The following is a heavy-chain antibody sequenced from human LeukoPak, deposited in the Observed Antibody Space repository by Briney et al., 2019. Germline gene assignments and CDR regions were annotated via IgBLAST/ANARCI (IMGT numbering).Heavy chain of an antibody. J-gene: IGHJ6*02. CDR2: IYYRGST. Sequence: KPSDTLSLTCAVSGGSISSYYWSWIRQPPGKGVEWIGYIYYRGSTNYNPSLKSRVTISLDTRRNQFSLKLSSVTAADTAVYYCGRGPERTGVGTRYYYDMDVWGQGTTVTVSS. V-gene: IGHV4-59*07. D-gene: IGHD2-8*01. CDR1: GGSISSYY. CDR3: GRGPERTGVGTRYYYDMDV.